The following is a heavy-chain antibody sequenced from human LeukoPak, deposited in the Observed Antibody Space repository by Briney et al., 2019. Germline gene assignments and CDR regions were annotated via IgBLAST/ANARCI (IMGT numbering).Heavy chain of an antibody. D-gene: IGHD5-24*01. CDR1: GFSFSNYG. Sequence: GGSLRLSCAAPGFSFSNYGMNWVRQAPGKGLEWVSLISSSSSYIYYADSVKGRFTISGDNAKNSLYLQMNSLRAEDTAVYYCARCRNGYRNDVFDIWGQGTMVTVSS. CDR3: ARCRNGYRNDVFDI. CDR2: ISSSSSYI. J-gene: IGHJ3*02. V-gene: IGHV3-21*01.